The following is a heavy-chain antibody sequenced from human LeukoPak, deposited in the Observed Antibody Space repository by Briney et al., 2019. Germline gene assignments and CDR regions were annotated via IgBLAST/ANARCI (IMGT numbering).Heavy chain of an antibody. J-gene: IGHJ5*02. Sequence: ASVKVSCKASGYTFTSYDINWVRQATGQGLEWMGWMNPNSGNTGYAQKFQGRVTMTRNTSISAAYMELSSLRSEDTAVYYCARDPYYYDSSGSSSNRFDPWGQGTLVTVSS. CDR1: GYTFTSYD. CDR2: MNPNSGNT. D-gene: IGHD3-22*01. CDR3: ARDPYYYDSSGSSSNRFDP. V-gene: IGHV1-8*01.